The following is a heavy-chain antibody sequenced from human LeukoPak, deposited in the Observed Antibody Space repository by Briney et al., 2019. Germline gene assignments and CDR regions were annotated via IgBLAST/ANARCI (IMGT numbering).Heavy chain of an antibody. V-gene: IGHV3-48*03. J-gene: IGHJ6*04. D-gene: IGHD3-10*02. Sequence: GGSLRLSCAASGFTFSSYEINWVRQAPGKGLEWVSYISSSGSTIYYADSVKVRFTISRDNAKNSLYLQMNSLRAEDTAVYYCAELGITMIGGVWGKGTTVTISS. CDR3: AELGITMIGGV. CDR1: GFTFSSYE. CDR2: ISSSGSTI.